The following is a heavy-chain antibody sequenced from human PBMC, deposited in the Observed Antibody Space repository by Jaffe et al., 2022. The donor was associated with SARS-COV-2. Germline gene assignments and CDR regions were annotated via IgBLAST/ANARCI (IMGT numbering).Heavy chain of an antibody. D-gene: IGHD4-17*01. CDR1: GFNFNEYW. J-gene: IGHJ5*02. Sequence: EVVLVESGGGLVQPGGSLRLSCAASGFNFNEYWMTWVRQAPGKGLEWVANMNQHGSEDYYLDSLMGRFTIARDNAKKILYLQMNSLRVDDTALYYCARISGDFDFDWFDVWGQGTLVTVSS. CDR3: ARISGDFDFDWFDV. CDR2: MNQHGSED. V-gene: IGHV3-7*01.